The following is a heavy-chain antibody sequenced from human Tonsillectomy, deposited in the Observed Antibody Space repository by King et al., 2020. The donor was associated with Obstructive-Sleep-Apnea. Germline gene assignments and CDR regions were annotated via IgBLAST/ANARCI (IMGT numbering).Heavy chain of an antibody. CDR2: IYYSGST. Sequence: VQLQESGPGLVKPSQTLSLTCIVSGGSISSGGYYWSWIRQHPGKGLEWIGYIYYSGSTYYNPSPKSRITISVDTSKNQFSLNLSSVTAADTAVYYCAGVSASMVRGVIYSYYGMDVWGQGTTVTVSS. V-gene: IGHV4-31*03. CDR1: GGSISSGGYY. CDR3: AGVSASMVRGVIYSYYGMDV. J-gene: IGHJ6*02. D-gene: IGHD3-10*01.